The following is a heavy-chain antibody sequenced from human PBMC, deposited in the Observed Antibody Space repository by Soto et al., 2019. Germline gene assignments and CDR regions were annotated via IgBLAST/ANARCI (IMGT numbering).Heavy chain of an antibody. CDR1: GFTFSSYW. CDR3: ASKLNGSGSYAYYYMDV. J-gene: IGHJ6*03. Sequence: EVQLVESGGGLVQPGGSLRLSCAASGFTFSSYWMSWVRQAPGKGLEWVANIKQDGSEKYYVDSVKGRFTISRDNAKNSLYLQMNSLRAEDTAVYYCASKLNGSGSYAYYYMDVWGKGTTVTVSS. CDR2: IKQDGSEK. V-gene: IGHV3-7*01. D-gene: IGHD3-10*01.